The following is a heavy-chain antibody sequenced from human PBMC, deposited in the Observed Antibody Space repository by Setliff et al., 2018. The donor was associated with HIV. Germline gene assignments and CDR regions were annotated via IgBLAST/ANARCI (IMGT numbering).Heavy chain of an antibody. Sequence: GASVKVSCKGSGHRFMSYGFTWVRQAPGQGLEWVGWTSSFSGATKYSQNLQGRVTMTTDTSTNTAYMELRSLKSDDTAVYYCAREVDGLELDHWGQGTLVTVSS. J-gene: IGHJ4*02. CDR3: AREVDGLELDH. V-gene: IGHV1-18*01. CDR1: GHRFMSYG. CDR2: TSSFSGAT.